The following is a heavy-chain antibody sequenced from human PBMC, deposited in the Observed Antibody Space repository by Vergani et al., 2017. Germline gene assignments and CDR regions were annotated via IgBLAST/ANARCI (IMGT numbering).Heavy chain of an antibody. V-gene: IGHV3-23*01. CDR2: ISGSGGST. CDR1: GFTFSSYA. Sequence: EVQLLESGGGLVQPGGSLRLSCAASGFTFSSYAMSWVRQAPGKGLEWVSAISGSGGSTYYADSVKGRFTISRDNSKNTLYLQMNSLRAEDTAVYYCAKLSSGSSSWYGRRLSSNWFDPWGQGTLVTVSS. CDR3: AKLSSGSSSWYGRRLSSNWFDP. J-gene: IGHJ5*02. D-gene: IGHD6-13*01.